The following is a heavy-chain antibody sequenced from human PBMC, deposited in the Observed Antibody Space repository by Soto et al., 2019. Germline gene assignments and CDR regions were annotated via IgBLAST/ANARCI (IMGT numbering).Heavy chain of an antibody. Sequence: SETLALTCTFSGDSVSSVGFHWAWLRRPPGKGLEWIGYIYNGGSTYYWPSLESRMFMSLDANRNHYSLRLPYVTDAHTAVYFCARAPVGLEKIRYFDYWGQGKLVTVSS. D-gene: IGHD1-1*01. CDR3: ARAPVGLEKIRYFDY. V-gene: IGHV4-30-4*01. J-gene: IGHJ4*02. CDR1: GDSVSSVGFH. CDR2: IYNGGST.